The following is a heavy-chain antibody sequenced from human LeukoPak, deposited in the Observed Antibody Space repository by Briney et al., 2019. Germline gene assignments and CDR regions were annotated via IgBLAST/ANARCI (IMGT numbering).Heavy chain of an antibody. CDR3: ARWGIAAAGTMWGPDAFDI. J-gene: IGHJ3*02. CDR2: ISSSSSYI. CDR1: GFTFSSYS. D-gene: IGHD6-13*01. V-gene: IGHV3-21*01. Sequence: GGSLRLSCAASGFTFSSYSMNWVRQAPGKGLEWVSSISSSSSYIYYADSVKGRFTISRDNAKNSLYLQMNSLRAEDTAVYYRARWGIAAAGTMWGPDAFDIWGQGTMVTVSS.